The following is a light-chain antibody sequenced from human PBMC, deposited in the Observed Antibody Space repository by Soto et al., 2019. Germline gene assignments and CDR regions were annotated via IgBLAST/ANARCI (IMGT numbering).Light chain of an antibody. J-gene: IGLJ3*02. V-gene: IGLV2-8*01. CDR2: EVS. Sequence: QYALTQPPSASGSPGQSVTISCTGTSSDVGGYNYVSWYQQYPGKAPKLMIFEVSKRPSGVPDRFSGSKSGNTASLTVSGLQAEDEADYYCSSYAGSNNLGVFGGGTKLTVL. CDR3: SSYAGSNNLGV. CDR1: SSDVGGYNY.